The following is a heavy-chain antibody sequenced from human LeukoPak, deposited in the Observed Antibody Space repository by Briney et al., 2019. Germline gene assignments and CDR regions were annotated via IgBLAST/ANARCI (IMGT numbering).Heavy chain of an antibody. CDR3: AGVPGGDGYNFGDLY. Sequence: SETLSLTCTVSGGSISSYYWRWLRPPAGEGLEGIGRIYTSGSTNYNPSLKSRVTMSVDTSKNQFSLKLSSVTAADTAVYYCAGVPGGDGYNFGDLYWGQGTLVTVSS. V-gene: IGHV4-4*07. CDR2: IYTSGST. CDR1: GGSISSYY. D-gene: IGHD5-24*01. J-gene: IGHJ4*02.